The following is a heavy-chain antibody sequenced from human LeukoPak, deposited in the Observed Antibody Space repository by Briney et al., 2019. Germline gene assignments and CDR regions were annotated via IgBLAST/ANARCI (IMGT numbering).Heavy chain of an antibody. V-gene: IGHV3-7*03. D-gene: IGHD5-24*01. CDR2: IKEDGTET. CDR3: TKEGRSLQTY. CDR1: GFSFSMYA. J-gene: IGHJ4*02. Sequence: GGSLRLSCVVSGFSFSMYAMHWVRQAPGKGLEWVANIKEDGTETYYVDSVKGRFTISRDNAKNSLYLQMNSLRVEDTAVYYCTKEGRSLQTYWGQGTLVTVSS.